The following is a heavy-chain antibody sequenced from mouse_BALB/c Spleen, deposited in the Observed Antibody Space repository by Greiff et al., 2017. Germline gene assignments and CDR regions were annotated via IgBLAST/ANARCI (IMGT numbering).Heavy chain of an antibody. Sequence: QVQLQQSGAELARPGASVTLSCKAPGYTFTSYWMQWVKQRPGRGLEGIGAFFPGDGGTRYTQKFKGKATLTADKSSSTAYMQLSRLASEDSAVYYCAKTTATWYFDVWGAGTTVTVSS. CDR1: GYTFTSYW. J-gene: IGHJ1*01. D-gene: IGHD1-2*01. CDR3: AKTTATWYFDV. CDR2: FFPGDGGT. V-gene: IGHV1-87*01.